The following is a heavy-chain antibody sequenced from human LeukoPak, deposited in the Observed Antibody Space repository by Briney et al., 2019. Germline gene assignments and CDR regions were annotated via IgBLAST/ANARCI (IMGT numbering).Heavy chain of an antibody. Sequence: SETLSLTCTVSGGSISSYYWSWIRQPPGKGLGWIGYIYYSGSTNYNPSLKSRVTISVDTSKNQFSLKLSSVTAADTAVYYCAREGALGYYDSSGYYFNDAFDIWGQGTMVTVSS. CDR3: AREGALGYYDSSGYYFNDAFDI. V-gene: IGHV4-59*01. CDR2: IYYSGST. CDR1: GGSISSYY. D-gene: IGHD3-22*01. J-gene: IGHJ3*02.